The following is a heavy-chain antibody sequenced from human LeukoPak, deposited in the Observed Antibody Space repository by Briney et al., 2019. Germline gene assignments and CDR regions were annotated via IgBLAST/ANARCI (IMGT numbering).Heavy chain of an antibody. Sequence: ASVKVSCKASGYTFTGYYIRYVRQAPGQGLEWMGRIDPYSGDTNYAQKFQGRVTMARDTSISTAYMELSRLRSDDTAVFYCARSKKFCRGGSCDFDYWGQGTLLTVSS. J-gene: IGHJ4*02. CDR1: GYTFTGYY. CDR3: ARSKKFCRGGSCDFDY. D-gene: IGHD2-15*01. CDR2: IDPYSGDT. V-gene: IGHV1-2*06.